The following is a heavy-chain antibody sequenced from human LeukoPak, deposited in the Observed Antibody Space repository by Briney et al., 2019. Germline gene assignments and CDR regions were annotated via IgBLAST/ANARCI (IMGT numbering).Heavy chain of an antibody. CDR1: GFTFSSYS. J-gene: IGHJ6*03. CDR3: VAYSNMDV. V-gene: IGHV3-48*01. CDR2: ISSTSSTI. Sequence: GGSLRLSCAASGFTFSSYSMNWVRQAPGKGLEWVSYISSTSSTIYYADSVKGRFTISRGNAKNSLYLQMNSLRAEDAAVYYCVAYSNMDVWGKGTTVTVSS.